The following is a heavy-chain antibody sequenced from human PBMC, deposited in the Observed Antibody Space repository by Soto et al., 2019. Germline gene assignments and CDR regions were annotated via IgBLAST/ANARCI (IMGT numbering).Heavy chain of an antibody. CDR1: GGSVSSGSYY. Sequence: SETLSLTCTVSGGSVSSGSYYWSWIRRPPGKGLEWLGYIYFGGTTTYNPSLKSRLTMSLDTSKNQFSLKLTSVAAADTAVYYCARLGGFYQAFDSRGQGALVTVSS. CDR3: ARLGGFYQAFDS. D-gene: IGHD3-22*01. V-gene: IGHV4-61*01. CDR2: IYFGGTT. J-gene: IGHJ4*02.